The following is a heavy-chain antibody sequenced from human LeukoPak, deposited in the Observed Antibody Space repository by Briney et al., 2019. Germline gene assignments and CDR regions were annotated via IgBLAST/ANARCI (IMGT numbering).Heavy chain of an antibody. CDR2: ISWNSGTI. J-gene: IGHJ4*02. V-gene: IGHV3-9*03. Sequence: GRSLRLSCAASGFTFDDYAMHWVRQAPGKGLEWVSGISWNSGTIGYADSVKGRFTISRDNAKNSLYLQMNSLRVEDMALYYCAKGPSIVRALFDYWGQGTLVTVSS. D-gene: IGHD1-26*01. CDR1: GFTFDDYA. CDR3: AKGPSIVRALFDY.